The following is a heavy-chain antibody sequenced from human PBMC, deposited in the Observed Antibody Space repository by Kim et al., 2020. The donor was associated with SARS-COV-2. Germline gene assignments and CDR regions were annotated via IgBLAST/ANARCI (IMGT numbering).Heavy chain of an antibody. CDR2: IYYSGST. J-gene: IGHJ4*02. Sequence: SETLSLTCTVSGGSISSGGYYWNWIRQHPGKGLEWIGYIYYSGSTHYNPSLKSRATISVDTSKNKFSLKLTSVTAADTAVYYCAARDLVPPAPFDFWGQGTLVTVSS. D-gene: IGHD3-10*01. CDR1: GGSISSGGYY. V-gene: IGHV4-31*03. CDR3: AARDLVPPAPFDF.